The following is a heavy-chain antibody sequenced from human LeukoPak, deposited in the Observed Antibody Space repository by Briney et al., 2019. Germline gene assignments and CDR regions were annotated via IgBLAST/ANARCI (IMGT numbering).Heavy chain of an antibody. D-gene: IGHD3-10*01. V-gene: IGHV5-51*01. CDR2: IYPGDSDT. CDR1: GYSFTSYW. J-gene: IGHJ6*03. CDR3: ASSTYYYGSLRLPYYYYMDV. Sequence: GESLKISCKGSGYSFTSYWIGWVRQMPGKGLEWMGIIYPGDSDTRYSPSFQGQVTISADKSISTDYLQWSSLKASDTAMYYCASSTYYYGSLRLPYYYYMDVWGKGTTVTVSS.